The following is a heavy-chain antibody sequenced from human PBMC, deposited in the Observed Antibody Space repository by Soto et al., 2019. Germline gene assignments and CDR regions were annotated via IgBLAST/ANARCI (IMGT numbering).Heavy chain of an antibody. J-gene: IGHJ4*02. CDR1: GFTFSSYE. D-gene: IGHD3-10*01. V-gene: IGHV3-48*03. Sequence: EVQLVESGGGLVQPGGSLRLSCAASGFTFSSYEMNWVRQAPGKGLEWVSYISSSGSTIYYADSVKGRFTISRDNAKNSLYLQMNSLRAEDTAVYYCARVGTMVRGVCIPHWDYWGQGTLVTVSS. CDR2: ISSSGSTI. CDR3: ARVGTMVRGVCIPHWDY.